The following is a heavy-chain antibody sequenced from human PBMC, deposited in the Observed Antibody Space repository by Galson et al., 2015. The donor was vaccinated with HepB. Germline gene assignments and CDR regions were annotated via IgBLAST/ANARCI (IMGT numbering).Heavy chain of an antibody. Sequence: SLRLSCAASGFTFSSSAIHWVRQASGKGLEWVGRIRSKANSYATAYAASVKVRFTISRDDSKNTEYLQMNSRKTEATVLYYCTRQAVATIPCYYYYYMDVWGKGTTVTVSS. CDR1: GFTFSSSA. CDR2: IRSKANSYAT. V-gene: IGHV3-73*01. CDR3: TRQAVATIPCYYYYYMDV. J-gene: IGHJ6*03. D-gene: IGHD5-12*01.